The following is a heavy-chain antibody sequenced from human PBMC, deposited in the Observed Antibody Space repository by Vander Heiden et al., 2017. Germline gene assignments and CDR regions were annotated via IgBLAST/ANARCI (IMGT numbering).Heavy chain of an antibody. CDR3: ARDLTATVTTGY. V-gene: IGHV1-46*01. J-gene: IGHJ4*02. D-gene: IGHD4-17*01. CDR2: INPSGGST. Sequence: VQLVQSGAEVKKPGASVKVFCKASGYTFTSYYLHWVRPAPGQGLEWMGRINPSGGSTSYAQKFQGRVTMTRDTSTSTVYMELSSLRSEDTAVYYCARDLTATVTTGYWGQGTLVTVSS. CDR1: GYTFTSYY.